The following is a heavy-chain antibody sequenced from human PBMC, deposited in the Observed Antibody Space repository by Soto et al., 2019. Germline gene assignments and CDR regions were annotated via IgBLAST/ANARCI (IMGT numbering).Heavy chain of an antibody. CDR2: IIPIFGTA. Sequence: SVKVSCKASGGTFSSYAISWVRQALGQGLEWMGGIIPIFGTANYAQKFQGRVTITADESTSTAYMELSSLRSEDTAVYYCASTRRVVPEVRNYDILTGYLGADYWG. J-gene: IGHJ4*01. D-gene: IGHD3-9*01. V-gene: IGHV1-69*13. CDR3: ASTRRVVPEVRNYDILTGYLGADY. CDR1: GGTFSSYA.